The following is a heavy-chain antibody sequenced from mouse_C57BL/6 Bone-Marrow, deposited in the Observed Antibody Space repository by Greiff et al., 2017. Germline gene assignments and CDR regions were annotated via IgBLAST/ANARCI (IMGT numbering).Heavy chain of an antibody. J-gene: IGHJ1*03. V-gene: IGHV10-1*01. CDR3: VRWTYGYFDV. CDR1: GFSFNTYA. Sequence: EVQLVESGGGLVQPKGSLKLSCAASGFSFNTYAMNWVRQAPGKGLEWVARIRSKSNNYATYYADSVKDRFTISRDDSESMLYLQMNNLKTEDTAMYYCVRWTYGYFDVWGTGTTVTVSS. CDR2: IRSKSNNYAT.